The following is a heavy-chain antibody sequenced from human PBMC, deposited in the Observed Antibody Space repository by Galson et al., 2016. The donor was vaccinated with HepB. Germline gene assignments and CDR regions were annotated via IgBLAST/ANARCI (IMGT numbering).Heavy chain of an antibody. J-gene: IGHJ1*01. Sequence: SLRLSCAASGFTFSTYSMDRVRQAPGKGLEWVSAMSDSGGSTYYADSVKGRFTISRDNSKNTLYLQMNSLGAEDTAIYYCAVRYSSIWYFQHWGRGTLVSVSS. CDR2: MSDSGGST. V-gene: IGHV3-23*01. CDR3: AVRYSSIWYFQH. CDR1: GFTFSTYS. D-gene: IGHD6-13*01.